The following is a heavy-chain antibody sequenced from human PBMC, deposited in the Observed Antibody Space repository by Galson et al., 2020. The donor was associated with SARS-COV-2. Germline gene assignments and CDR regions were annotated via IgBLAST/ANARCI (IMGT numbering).Heavy chain of an antibody. Sequence: PSETLSLTCAVYGGSFNDYYWSWIRQPPGKGLEWIGGITHSGSSDYNPSLGGRATISVDTSKSQFSLRLTSVTAADTAVYYCARGRNPRDDGALLWIYRIASTGVFDYWGLGTLVTVSS. J-gene: IGHJ4*02. CDR2: ITHSGSS. CDR3: ARGRNPRDDGALLWIYRIASTGVFDY. V-gene: IGHV4-34*01. D-gene: IGHD6-13*01. CDR1: GGSFNDYY.